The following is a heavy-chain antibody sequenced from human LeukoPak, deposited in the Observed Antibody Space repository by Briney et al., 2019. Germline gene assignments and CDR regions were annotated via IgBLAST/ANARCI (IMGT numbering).Heavy chain of an antibody. CDR1: GFTFSSYA. CDR3: ARDADTAMAYYFDY. Sequence: GGSLRLSCAASGFTFSSYAMHWVRQAPGKGLEWVAVISYDGSNKYYADSVKGRFTISRDNSKNTLYLQMTSLRAEDTAVYYCARDADTAMAYYFDYWGQGTLVTVSS. CDR2: ISYDGSNK. J-gene: IGHJ4*02. D-gene: IGHD5-18*01. V-gene: IGHV3-30-3*01.